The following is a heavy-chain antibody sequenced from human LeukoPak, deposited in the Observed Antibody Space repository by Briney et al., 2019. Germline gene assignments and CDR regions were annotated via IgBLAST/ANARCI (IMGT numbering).Heavy chain of an antibody. J-gene: IGHJ4*02. CDR3: ARANNIYCSSTSCCRRYFDY. CDR2: INPSGDCT. Sequence: ASVTVSFTSSGYTCSSYYMHWLRRAIRQGLEKWVVINPSGDCTSCAHKFQGRVPMTRAMSTSTVYMALSSLRSEDTAVYYCARANNIYCSSTSCCRRYFDYWGQGTLVTVSS. V-gene: IGHV1-46*01. CDR1: GYTCSSYY. D-gene: IGHD2-2*01.